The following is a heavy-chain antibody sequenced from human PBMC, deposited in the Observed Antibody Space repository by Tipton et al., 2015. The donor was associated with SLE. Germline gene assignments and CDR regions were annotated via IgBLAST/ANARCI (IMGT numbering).Heavy chain of an antibody. Sequence: AVSGFPFSSYAMHWVRQAPGKGLEWVAVISYDGSNKNYADSVKGRFTISRDDSKNTLYLQMHSLRPEDTARYYCARGAYCNSDRCYSYYFYMDVWGKGTTVTVSS. D-gene: IGHD2/OR15-2a*01. CDR2: ISYDGSNK. V-gene: IGHV3-30*04. CDR3: ARGAYCNSDRCYSYYFYMDV. CDR1: GFPFSSYA. J-gene: IGHJ6*03.